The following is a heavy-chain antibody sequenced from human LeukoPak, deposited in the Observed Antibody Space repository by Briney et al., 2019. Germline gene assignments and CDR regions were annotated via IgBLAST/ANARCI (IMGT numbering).Heavy chain of an antibody. Sequence: AASVKVSCKASGYTFTSYYMHWVRQAPGQGLEWMGIINRSGGSTAYAQKFQGRVTMTRDTSTSTVYMELSSLRSDDTAVYYCARERYRGDVYNSIFDIWGQGTMVTVSS. V-gene: IGHV1-46*01. D-gene: IGHD5-24*01. CDR1: GYTFTSYY. CDR2: INRSGGST. CDR3: ARERYRGDVYNSIFDI. J-gene: IGHJ3*02.